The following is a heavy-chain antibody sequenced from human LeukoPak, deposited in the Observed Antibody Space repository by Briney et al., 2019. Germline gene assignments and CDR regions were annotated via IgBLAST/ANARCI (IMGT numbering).Heavy chain of an antibody. CDR1: GFTFSSYG. CDR2: ISNDGSKK. V-gene: IGHV3-30*18. Sequence: GGSPRLSCAASGFTFSSYGMHWVRQAPGKGLDWVAVISNDGSKKYYADSVKGRFTISRDNSKNTLSLQVSSLRTEDTAVYYCAKDRYSYAFEYSDSWGQGTLVTVSS. CDR3: AKDRYSYAFEYSDS. D-gene: IGHD5-18*01. J-gene: IGHJ4*02.